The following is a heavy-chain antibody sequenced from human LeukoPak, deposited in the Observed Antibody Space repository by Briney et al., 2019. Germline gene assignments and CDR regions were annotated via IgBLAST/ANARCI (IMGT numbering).Heavy chain of an antibody. CDR1: GYTLTELS. V-gene: IGHV1-24*01. J-gene: IGHJ4*02. CDR2: FDPEDGET. CDR3: ATTAAPDTAMVY. D-gene: IGHD5-18*01. Sequence: ASVKVSCKFSGYTLTELSMHWVRQAPGKGLEWMGGFDPEDGETIYAQKFQGRVTMTEDTSTDTAYMELSSLRSEDTAVYYCATTAAPDTAMVYWGQGTLVTVSS.